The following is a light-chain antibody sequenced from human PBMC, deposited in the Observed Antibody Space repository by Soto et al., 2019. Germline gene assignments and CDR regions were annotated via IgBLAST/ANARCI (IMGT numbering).Light chain of an antibody. CDR1: QGIGNW. CDR3: LQSNSFPLT. V-gene: IGKV1-12*01. CDR2: AAS. J-gene: IGKJ4*01. Sequence: DIPMTQSQSSVSASVGDRVTITCRASQGIGNWLAWYQQKPGKAPNLLIYAASTLQSGVPSRFSGSGSGTDFTLTITSLQPEDFATYYCLQSNSFPLTFGGGTKVDIK.